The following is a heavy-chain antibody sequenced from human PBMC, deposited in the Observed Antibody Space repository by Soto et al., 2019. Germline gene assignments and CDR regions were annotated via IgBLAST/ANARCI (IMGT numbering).Heavy chain of an antibody. V-gene: IGHV4-61*01. CDR3: ARDLLWVAAAGFYYYGMDV. Sequence: SETLSLTCTVSGGSVSSGSYYWSWIRQPPGKGLEWIGYIYYSGSTNYNPSLKSRVTISVDTSKNQFSLKLSSVTAADTAVYYCARDLLWVAAAGFYYYGMDVWGQGTTVTVSS. J-gene: IGHJ6*02. CDR2: IYYSGST. D-gene: IGHD6-13*01. CDR1: GGSVSSGSYY.